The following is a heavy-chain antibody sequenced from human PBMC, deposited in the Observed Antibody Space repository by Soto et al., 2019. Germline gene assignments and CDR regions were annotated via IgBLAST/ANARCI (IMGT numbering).Heavy chain of an antibody. J-gene: IGHJ6*01. Sequence: QVQLVQSGAEVKKPGASVKVSCKASGYTFTSYGISWVRQAPGQGIEWMGWISAYNGKTNYAQKLQGRVTMTTDTSSSTPYIELRGPRCDDTAVYYGSRDRSRVSVPKSYKGDYYYGMDVRGQGTTVTVS. CDR3: SRDRSRVSVPKSYKGDYYYGMDV. D-gene: IGHD1-1*01. CDR2: ISAYNGKT. CDR1: GYTFTSYG. V-gene: IGHV1-18*04.